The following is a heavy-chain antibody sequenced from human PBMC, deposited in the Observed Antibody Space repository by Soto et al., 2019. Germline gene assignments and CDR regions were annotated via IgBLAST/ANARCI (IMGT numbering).Heavy chain of an antibody. D-gene: IGHD1-7*01. V-gene: IGHV2-5*01. CDR2: IYWYDDK. CDR1: GFSLSTSAVG. Sequence: QITLKESGPTLVKPTQTLTLTCTFSGFSLSTSAVGVGWIRQPPGKALEWLALIYWYDDKRYSPSLKSRLTIPKDTSKNQVVLKTSNMDPVDTATYFCAHRLCANWNCDCYFDYWGQGTLVTVSS. CDR3: AHRLCANWNCDCYFDY. J-gene: IGHJ4*02.